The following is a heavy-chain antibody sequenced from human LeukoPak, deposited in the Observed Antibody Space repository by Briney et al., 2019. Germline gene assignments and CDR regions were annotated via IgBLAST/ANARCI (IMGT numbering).Heavy chain of an antibody. D-gene: IGHD3-22*01. Sequence: GESLRLSCAASGFTFSSYWMSWVRQAPGKGLEWVGNIKQDGSEKYYVDSVKGRFTISRDNAKNSLYLQMNSLRAEDTAVYYCARGAYSSGYYIDYWGQGTLVTVSS. CDR3: ARGAYSSGYYIDY. V-gene: IGHV3-7*01. CDR2: IKQDGSEK. CDR1: GFTFSSYW. J-gene: IGHJ4*02.